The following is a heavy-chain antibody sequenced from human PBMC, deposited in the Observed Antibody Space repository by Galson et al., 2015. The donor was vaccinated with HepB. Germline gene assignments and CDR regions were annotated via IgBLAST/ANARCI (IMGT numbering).Heavy chain of an antibody. V-gene: IGHV1-18*01. CDR2: ISTYSFDT. Sequence: SVKVSCKASGYIFSNYNINWVRQASGQGLEWMGWISTYSFDTDYAQKFQGRVAPTTDTSTTTAYMELRSLTSDDTAIYYCARGGVATIGGPTFDYWGQGALVAVSS. D-gene: IGHD5-24*01. CDR3: ARGGVATIGGPTFDY. J-gene: IGHJ4*02. CDR1: GYIFSNYN.